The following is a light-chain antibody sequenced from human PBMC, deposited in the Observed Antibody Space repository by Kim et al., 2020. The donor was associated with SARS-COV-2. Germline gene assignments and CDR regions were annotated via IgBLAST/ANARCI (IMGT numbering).Light chain of an antibody. CDR1: QIVRNY. V-gene: IGKV3-11*01. Sequence: WSPGERATLSCRASQIVRNYLAWYRQKPGQAPTLLIYDTDNRATGIPTRFSGSGSGTDFTLSISNLDPEDFAVYYCQQRSSWPLTFGGGTKVDIK. CDR2: DTD. CDR3: QQRSSWPLT. J-gene: IGKJ4*01.